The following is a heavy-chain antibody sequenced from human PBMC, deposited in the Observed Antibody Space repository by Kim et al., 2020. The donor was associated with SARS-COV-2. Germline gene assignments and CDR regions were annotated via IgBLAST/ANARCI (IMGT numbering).Heavy chain of an antibody. Sequence: SETLSLTCTVSGGSISSSSYYWGWIRQPPGKGLEWIGSIYYSGSTYYNPSLKSRVTISVDTSKNQFSLKLSSVTAADTAVYYCARHFDYGDYPLFDYWGQGTLVTVSS. J-gene: IGHJ4*02. D-gene: IGHD4-17*01. CDR1: GGSISSSSYY. V-gene: IGHV4-39*01. CDR3: ARHFDYGDYPLFDY. CDR2: IYYSGST.